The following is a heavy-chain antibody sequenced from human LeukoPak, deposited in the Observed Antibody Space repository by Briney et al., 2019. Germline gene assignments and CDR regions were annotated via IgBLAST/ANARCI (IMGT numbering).Heavy chain of an antibody. Sequence: ASVKVSCKASGYTFTSYYMHWVRQAPGQGLEWMGIINPSGGSTSYAQKFQGRVTMTRDTSTSTAYMELRSLRSDDTAVYYCARVGGRFLEWLPDDYWGQGTLVTVSS. CDR3: ARVGGRFLEWLPDDY. CDR2: INPSGGST. V-gene: IGHV1-46*01. D-gene: IGHD3-3*01. J-gene: IGHJ4*02. CDR1: GYTFTSYY.